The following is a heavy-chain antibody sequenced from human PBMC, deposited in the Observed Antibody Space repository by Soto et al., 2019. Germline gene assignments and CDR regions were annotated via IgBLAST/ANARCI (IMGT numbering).Heavy chain of an antibody. CDR1: GGSISSGGSY. CDR3: VRHCSNTKCPFDY. V-gene: IGHV4-30-4*01. D-gene: IGHD2-2*01. CDR2: IYYSGNT. J-gene: IGHJ4*02. Sequence: PSETLSLTCTVSGGSISSGGSYWGWIRQPPGKGLEWIGYIYYSGNTYFNPSLKSRVTLSVDTSKNQFSLNLSSVTAADTAVYYCVRHCSNTKCPFDYWGQGTLVTVSS.